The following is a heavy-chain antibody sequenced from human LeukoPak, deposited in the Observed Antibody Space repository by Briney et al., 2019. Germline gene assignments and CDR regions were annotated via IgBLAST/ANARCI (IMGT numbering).Heavy chain of an antibody. CDR1: GGTFSSYA. J-gene: IGHJ4*02. D-gene: IGHD4-23*01. V-gene: IGHV1-69*05. CDR2: IIPIFGTA. CDR3: ASSRSPSTPNDY. Sequence: SVKVSCKASGGTFSSYAISWVRQAPGQGLEWMGGIIPIFGTANYAQKFQGRVTITTDESTSTAYMELSSLRSEDTAVYYCASSRSPSTPNDYWGQGTLVTVSS.